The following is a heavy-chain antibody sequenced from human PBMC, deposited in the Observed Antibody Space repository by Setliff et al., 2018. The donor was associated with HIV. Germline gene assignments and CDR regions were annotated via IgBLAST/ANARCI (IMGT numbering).Heavy chain of an antibody. CDR1: GFTFSIYW. CDR3: AREPSGNLDY. D-gene: IGHD1-26*01. J-gene: IGHJ4*02. V-gene: IGHV3-7*03. CDR2: IKQDGSEK. Sequence: ASVKVSCAASGFTFSIYWMSWVRQAPGKGLEWVASIKQDGSEKYYVDSVKGRFTISKDNAKNSLYLQMNSLRAEDTAVYYCAREPSGNLDYWGQGTLVTVSS.